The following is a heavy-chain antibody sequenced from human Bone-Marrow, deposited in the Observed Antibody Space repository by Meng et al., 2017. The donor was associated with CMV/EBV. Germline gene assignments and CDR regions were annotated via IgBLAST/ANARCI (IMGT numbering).Heavy chain of an antibody. D-gene: IGHD3-3*01. Sequence: ASVKVSCKASGYTFTSYDINWVRQATGQGLEWMGWMNPNSGNTGYAQKFQGRVTITRNTSISTAYMELSSLRSEDTAVYYCARAGSHDFWSGYLSYYYYYGMDVWGQETTVTVSS. CDR1: GYTFTSYD. CDR2: MNPNSGNT. CDR3: ARAGSHDFWSGYLSYYYYYGMDV. J-gene: IGHJ6*02. V-gene: IGHV1-8*03.